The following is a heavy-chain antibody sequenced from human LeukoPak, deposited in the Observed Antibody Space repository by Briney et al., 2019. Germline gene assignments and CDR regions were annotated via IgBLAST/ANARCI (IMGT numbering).Heavy chain of an antibody. J-gene: IGHJ4*02. CDR1: GFTLNGAW. Sequence: GGSLRLSRASSGFTLNGAWLSWVRQAPAKGLEWIGRIQGGGTTDYAAPVKGRFTISRDDSKATLYLQMNSLKTEDTAIYYCTTVTHFYLGGQGILVTVSS. CDR3: TTVTHFYL. D-gene: IGHD2/OR15-2a*01. V-gene: IGHV3-15*01. CDR2: IQGGGTT.